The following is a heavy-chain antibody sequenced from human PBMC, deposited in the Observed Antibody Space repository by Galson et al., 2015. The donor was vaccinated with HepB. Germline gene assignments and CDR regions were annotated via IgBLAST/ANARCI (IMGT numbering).Heavy chain of an antibody. Sequence: SVKVSCKASGYTFTGYYMHWVRQAPGQGLEWMGWINPNSGGTNYAQKFQGRVTMTRDTSISTAYMELSRLRSDDTAVYYCARAQAYYDFWSGYLLAVWGQGTTVTVSS. CDR1: GYTFTGYY. J-gene: IGHJ6*02. CDR3: ARAQAYYDFWSGYLLAV. V-gene: IGHV1-2*02. D-gene: IGHD3-3*01. CDR2: INPNSGGT.